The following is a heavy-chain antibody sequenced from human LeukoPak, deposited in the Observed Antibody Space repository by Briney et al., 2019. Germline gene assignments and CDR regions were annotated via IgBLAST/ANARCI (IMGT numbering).Heavy chain of an antibody. CDR3: ARDRRTMTTCDY. CDR2: ISSSSSYI. D-gene: IGHD4-17*01. CDR1: GFTLSDYT. J-gene: IGHJ4*02. Sequence: GGSLRLSCVVSGFTLSDYTMNWVRQAPGKGLEWVSSISSSSSYIYYADSVKGRFTISRDNAKNSLYLQMNSLRAEDTAVYYCARDRRTMTTCDYWGQGSLVTVSS. V-gene: IGHV3-21*01.